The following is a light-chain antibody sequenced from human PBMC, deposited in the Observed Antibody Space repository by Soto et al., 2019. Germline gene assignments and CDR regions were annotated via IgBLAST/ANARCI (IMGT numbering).Light chain of an antibody. J-gene: IGLJ2*01. Sequence: QSVLTQPPSVSAAPGQKVTISCSGSSSNIGNNYVSWYQQLPGTAPKLLIYDNDKRPSGIPDRFSGSKSGTSATLGVTGLQTGDEADYYCATWDSSLSAGVFGGGTKLPS. V-gene: IGLV1-51*01. CDR2: DND. CDR1: SSNIGNNY. CDR3: ATWDSSLSAGV.